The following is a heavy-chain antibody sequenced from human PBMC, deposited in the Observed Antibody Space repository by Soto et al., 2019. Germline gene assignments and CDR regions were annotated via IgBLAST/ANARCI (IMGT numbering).Heavy chain of an antibody. Sequence: AVKVSCKASGCTFSSYAISWVRQAPGQGLEWMGGIIPIFGTANYAQKFQGRVTITADESTSTAYMELSSLRSEDTAAYYCARGAAGSFDYWGQGTLVTVSS. CDR1: GCTFSSYA. D-gene: IGHD6-13*01. J-gene: IGHJ4*02. V-gene: IGHV1-69*13. CDR2: IIPIFGTA. CDR3: ARGAAGSFDY.